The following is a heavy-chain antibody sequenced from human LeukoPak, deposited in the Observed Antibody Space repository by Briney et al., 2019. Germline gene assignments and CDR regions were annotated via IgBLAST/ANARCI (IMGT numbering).Heavy chain of an antibody. D-gene: IGHD6-13*01. CDR1: GYSISSGYY. V-gene: IGHV4-38-2*02. J-gene: IGHJ4*02. CDR2: IYHSGST. CDR3: ARVSSWFDGFDY. Sequence: SETLSLTCTVSGYSISSGYYWGWIRQPPGKGLEWIGSIYHSGSTYYNPSLKSRVTISVDTSKNQFSLKLSSVTAADTAVYYCARVSSWFDGFDYWGQGTLVTVSS.